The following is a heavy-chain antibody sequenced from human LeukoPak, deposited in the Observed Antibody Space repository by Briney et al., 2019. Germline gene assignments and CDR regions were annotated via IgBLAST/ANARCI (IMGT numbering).Heavy chain of an antibody. J-gene: IGHJ4*02. CDR3: ARAWGRVVPAAVDY. CDR1: GGSISSGSYY. V-gene: IGHV4-61*02. D-gene: IGHD2-2*01. CDR2: IYTSGST. Sequence: TSETLSLTCTVSGGSISSGSYYWSWIRQPAGKGLEWIGRIYTSGSTNYNPSLKSRVTISVDTSKNQFSLKLSSVTAADTAVYYCARAWGRVVPAAVDYWGQGTLVTVSS.